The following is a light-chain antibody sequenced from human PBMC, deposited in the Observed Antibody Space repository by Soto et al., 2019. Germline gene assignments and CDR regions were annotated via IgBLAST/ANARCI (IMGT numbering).Light chain of an antibody. CDR3: QHYSTWLWT. J-gene: IGKJ1*01. CDR2: GAS. Sequence: EIVMTQSPATLSVSPGERATLSCRASQSVDSKLDWYQQKPGQGPRLLIYGASSRATGIPARFSGSGSGTEFTLTISILQSEDFAVYYCQHYSTWLWTFGQGTKVEIK. CDR1: QSVDSK. V-gene: IGKV3-15*01.